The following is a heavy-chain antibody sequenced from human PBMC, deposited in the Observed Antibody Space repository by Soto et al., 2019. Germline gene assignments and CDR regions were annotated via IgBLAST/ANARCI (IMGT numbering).Heavy chain of an antibody. Sequence: PSETLSLTCTVSGGSISSSSYYWVWIRQPPGKGLEWIGSIYYSGSTYYNPSLKSRVTISVDTSKNQFSLKLSSVTAADTAVYYCSRLEAAAASRVGIDYWGRGTPVTVSS. J-gene: IGHJ4*02. CDR3: SRLEAAAASRVGIDY. CDR1: GGSISSSSYY. D-gene: IGHD6-13*01. CDR2: IYYSGST. V-gene: IGHV4-39*01.